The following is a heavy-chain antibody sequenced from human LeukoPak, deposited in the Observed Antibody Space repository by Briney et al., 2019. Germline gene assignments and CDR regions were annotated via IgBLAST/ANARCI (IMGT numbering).Heavy chain of an antibody. J-gene: IGHJ4*02. CDR3: ARASVVAATYYFDY. D-gene: IGHD2-15*01. CDR1: GGSISSYY. Sequence: SETLSLTCTVSGGSISSYYWSWIRQPPGKGLEWIGYIYYSGSTNYNPFLKSRVTISVDTSKNQFSLKLSSVTAADTAVYYCARASVVAATYYFDYWGQGTLVTVSS. CDR2: IYYSGST. V-gene: IGHV4-59*01.